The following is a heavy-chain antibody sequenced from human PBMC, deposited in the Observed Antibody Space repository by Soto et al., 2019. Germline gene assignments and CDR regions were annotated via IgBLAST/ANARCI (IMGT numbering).Heavy chain of an antibody. CDR1: GQSFSGHS. CDR2: INESGST. J-gene: IGHJ4*02. CDR3: ARGSGIVALPGELEDVNYDY. V-gene: IGHV4-34*01. Sequence: QVQLPQLGAGLVKPSETLSLSCAVYGQSFSGHSWAWIRQPPGKGLEWIGEINESGSTYYNPSLKSRVTISTDTSKNQFSLKLSSVSAADTAAYFCARGSGIVALPGELEDVNYDYWGQGTLVNVSS. D-gene: IGHD1-1*01.